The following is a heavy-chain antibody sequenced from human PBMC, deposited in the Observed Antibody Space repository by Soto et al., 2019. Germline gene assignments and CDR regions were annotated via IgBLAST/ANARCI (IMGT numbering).Heavy chain of an antibody. J-gene: IGHJ4*02. D-gene: IGHD3-22*01. CDR3: TNYFDSSGYYYPFYY. V-gene: IGHV3-23*01. CDR1: GFTFSSYA. Sequence: PGGSLRLSCAASGFTFSSYAMSWVRQAPGKGLEWVSGISGSGGSTYYVDSVKGRFTISRDNSKSTLYLQMNSLRAEDTALYYCTNYFDSSGYYYPFYYWGQGTLVPVSS. CDR2: ISGSGGST.